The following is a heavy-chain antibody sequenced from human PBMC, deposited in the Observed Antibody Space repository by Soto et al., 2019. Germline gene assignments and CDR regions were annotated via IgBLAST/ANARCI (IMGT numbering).Heavy chain of an antibody. CDR3: AREPYGDYSGY. CDR1: GGTFSSYS. V-gene: IGHV1-69*08. CDR2: ITPILGIA. Sequence: QVQLVQSGAEVKKPGSSVKVSCKASGGTFSSYSINWVRPAPGQGLEWMGRITPILGIANYAQKFQGRVTITADKSTSTAYMELSSLRSEDTAVYYCAREPYGDYSGYWGQGTLVTVSS. J-gene: IGHJ4*02. D-gene: IGHD4-17*01.